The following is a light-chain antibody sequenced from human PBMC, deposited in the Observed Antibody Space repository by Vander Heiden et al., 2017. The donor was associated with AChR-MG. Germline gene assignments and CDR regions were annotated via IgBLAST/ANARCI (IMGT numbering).Light chain of an antibody. V-gene: IGKV3D-20*01. J-gene: IGKJ2*01. Sequence: EIVLTQSPGTLSLSPGERAILSCGASQRVTGNYLAWYQQKPGQAPRLLVFDASYSPTGIPDRFSGSGSGTDFTLTITRVEPDDIAVYFCHQAGGKPHTFGQGTKLE. CDR1: QRVTGNY. CDR2: DAS. CDR3: HQAGGKPHT.